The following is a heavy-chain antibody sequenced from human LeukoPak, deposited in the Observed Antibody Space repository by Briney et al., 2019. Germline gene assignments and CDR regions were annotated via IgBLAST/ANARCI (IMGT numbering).Heavy chain of an antibody. J-gene: IGHJ4*02. D-gene: IGHD6-13*01. Sequence: SETLSLICTVSGGSISSYYWSWIRQPPGKGLEWIGYIYYSGSTNYNPSLKSRATISVDTSKNQFSLKLSSVTAADTAVYYCARNLGGSSWVFDYWGQGTPVTVSS. CDR3: ARNLGGSSWVFDY. V-gene: IGHV4-59*01. CDR1: GGSISSYY. CDR2: IYYSGST.